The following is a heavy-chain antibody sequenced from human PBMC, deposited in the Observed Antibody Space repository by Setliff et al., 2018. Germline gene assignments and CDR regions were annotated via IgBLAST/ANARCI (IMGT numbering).Heavy chain of an antibody. CDR2: VSGSGGST. CDR3: ARGPTYSHDYPD. D-gene: IGHD3-16*01. J-gene: IGHJ4*02. V-gene: IGHV3-23*01. CDR1: GFTFSSYA. Sequence: GGSLRLSCAASGFTFSSYAMSWVRQAPGKGLEWVSAVSGSGGSTYYADSVKGRFTISRDNSKNTLYLQMNSLRAEDTAVCYCARGPTYSHDYPDWGQGTLVTVSS.